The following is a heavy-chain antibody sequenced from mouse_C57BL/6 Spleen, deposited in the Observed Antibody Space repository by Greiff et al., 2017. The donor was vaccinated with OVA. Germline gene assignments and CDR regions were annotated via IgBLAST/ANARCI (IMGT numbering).Heavy chain of an antibody. CDR2: IDPSDSET. D-gene: IGHD2-1*01. CDR1: GYTFTSYW. Sequence: QVQLKESGAELVRPGSSVKLSCKASGYTFTSYWMHWVKQRPIQGLEWIGNIDPSDSETHYNQKFKDKATLTVDKSSSTAYMQLSSLTSEDSAVYYCAKIYYGHFDVWGTGTTVTVSS. J-gene: IGHJ1*03. CDR3: AKIYYGHFDV. V-gene: IGHV1-52*01.